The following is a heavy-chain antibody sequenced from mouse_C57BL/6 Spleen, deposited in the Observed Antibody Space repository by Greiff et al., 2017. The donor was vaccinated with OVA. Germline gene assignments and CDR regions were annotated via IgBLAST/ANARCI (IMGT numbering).Heavy chain of an antibody. CDR1: GYTFTSYW. J-gene: IGHJ3*01. Sequence: QVQLQQPGAELVKPGASVKLSCKASGYTFTSYWMHWVKQRPGQGLEWIGMIHPNSGSTNYNEKFKSKATLTVDKSSSTAYMQLSSLTSEDSAVYYCARDDYDYDAWFAYWGQGTLVTVSA. CDR3: ARDDYDYDAWFAY. D-gene: IGHD2-4*01. V-gene: IGHV1-64*01. CDR2: IHPNSGST.